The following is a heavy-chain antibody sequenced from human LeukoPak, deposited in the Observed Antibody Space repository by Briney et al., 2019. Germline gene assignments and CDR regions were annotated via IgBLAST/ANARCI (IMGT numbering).Heavy chain of an antibody. V-gene: IGHV1-69*05. CDR1: GGTFSSYA. J-gene: IGHJ4*02. CDR3: ARETEGSGSHTDY. Sequence: SVKVSCKASGGTFSSYAISWVRQAPGQGLEWMGGIIPIFGTANYAQKFQGRVTITTDESTSTAYMELSSLRSEDTAVYYCARETEGSGSHTDYWGQGTLVTVSS. D-gene: IGHD3-10*01. CDR2: IIPIFGTA.